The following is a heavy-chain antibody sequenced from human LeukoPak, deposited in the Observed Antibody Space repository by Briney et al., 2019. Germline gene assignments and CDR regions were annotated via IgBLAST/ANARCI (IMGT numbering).Heavy chain of an antibody. Sequence: ASVKVSCKASGCTFTGYYMHWVRQAPGQGLEWMGWINPNSGGTNYAQKFQGRVTMTRDTSISTAYMELSRLRSDDTAVYYCARADWNDGEIDYWGQGTLVTVSS. J-gene: IGHJ4*02. CDR1: GCTFTGYY. V-gene: IGHV1-2*02. D-gene: IGHD1-1*01. CDR2: INPNSGGT. CDR3: ARADWNDGEIDY.